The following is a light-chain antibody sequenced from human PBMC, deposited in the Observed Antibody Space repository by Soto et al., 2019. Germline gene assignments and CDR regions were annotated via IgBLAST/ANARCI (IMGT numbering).Light chain of an antibody. J-gene: IGLJ1*01. Sequence: QSVLTQPPSVSAAQGQRFPISGLGRSSNIGGNSVSWYQQLPGTAPKLLIYDDNKRPSGIPDRFSGSKSGTSATLGITGFQTGDEADYYCGSWDSNLSAYVFGTGTKVTVL. CDR2: DDN. CDR1: SSNIGGNS. V-gene: IGLV1-51*01. CDR3: GSWDSNLSAYV.